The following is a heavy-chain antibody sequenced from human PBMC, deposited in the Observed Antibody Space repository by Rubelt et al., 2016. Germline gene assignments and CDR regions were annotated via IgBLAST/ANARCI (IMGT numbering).Heavy chain of an antibody. CDR2: INHSGST. CDR1: GGSFSGYY. V-gene: IGHV4-34*01. J-gene: IGHJ4*02. CDR3: ARESPICSGGSCSR. D-gene: IGHD2-15*01. Sequence: QVQLQQWGAGLLKPSETLSLTCAVYGGSFSGYYWSWIRQPPGKGLEWIGEINHSGSTNYNPSLKSRVPISVDTSKNQFSLKLSSVTAADTAVYYCARESPICSGGSCSRWGQGTLVTVSS.